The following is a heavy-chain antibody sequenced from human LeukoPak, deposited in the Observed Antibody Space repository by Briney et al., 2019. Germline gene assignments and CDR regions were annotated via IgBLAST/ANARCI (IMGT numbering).Heavy chain of an antibody. J-gene: IGHJ4*02. CDR2: IYPGDSDT. CDR1: GYSFTSYW. V-gene: IGHV5-51*01. CDR3: ARRSSGWTGKNEFDY. D-gene: IGHD6-19*01. Sequence: PGESLKISCKGSGYSFTSYWIGWVRQMPGKGLEWMGIIYPGDSDTRYSPSFQGQVTISADKSISTAYLQWSSLKASDIAMYYCARRSSGWTGKNEFDYWGQGTLVTVSS.